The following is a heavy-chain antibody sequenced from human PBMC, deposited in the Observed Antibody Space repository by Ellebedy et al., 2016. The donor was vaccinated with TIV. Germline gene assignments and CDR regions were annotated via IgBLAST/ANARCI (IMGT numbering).Heavy chain of an antibody. CDR3: ARDVPCAKVVVITDYYYYGMDV. CDR1: GYTFTSYG. J-gene: IGHJ6*02. D-gene: IGHD3-22*01. Sequence: AASVKVSCKASGYTFTSYGISWVRQAPGQGLEWMGWISAYNGNTNYAQKLQGRVTMTTDTSTSTAYMELRSLRSDDTAVYYCARDVPCAKVVVITDYYYYGMDVWGQGTTVTVSS. V-gene: IGHV1-18*01. CDR2: ISAYNGNT.